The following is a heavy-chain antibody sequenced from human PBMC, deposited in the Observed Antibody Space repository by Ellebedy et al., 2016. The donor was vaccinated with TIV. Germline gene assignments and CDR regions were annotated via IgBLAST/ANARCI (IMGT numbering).Heavy chain of an antibody. CDR2: ISSSSSYI. D-gene: IGHD3-9*01. Sequence: GESLKISCAASGFTFSSYSMNWVRQAPGKGLEWVSSISSSSSYIYYADSVKGRFTISRDNAKNSLYLQMNSLRAEDTAVYYCARDHTMFDWLLYYFDYWGQGTLVTVSS. CDR1: GFTFSSYS. J-gene: IGHJ4*02. CDR3: ARDHTMFDWLLYYFDY. V-gene: IGHV3-21*01.